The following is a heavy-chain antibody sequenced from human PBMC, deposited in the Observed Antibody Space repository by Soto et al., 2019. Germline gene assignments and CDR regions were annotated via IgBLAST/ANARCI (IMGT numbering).Heavy chain of an antibody. CDR1: GFTFSSYA. D-gene: IGHD2-21*02. Sequence: GGSLRLSCAASGFTFSSYAMHWVRQAPGKGLEWVAVISYDGSNKYYADSVKGRFTISRDNSKNTLYLQMNSLRAEDTAVYCCAGGHGTLNQPSILYCCGDCYFDYWGQGTLVTVSS. CDR3: AGGHGTLNQPSILYCCGDCYFDY. V-gene: IGHV3-30*04. CDR2: ISYDGSNK. J-gene: IGHJ4*02.